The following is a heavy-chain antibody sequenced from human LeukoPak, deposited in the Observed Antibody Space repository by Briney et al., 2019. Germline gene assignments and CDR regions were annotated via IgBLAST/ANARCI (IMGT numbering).Heavy chain of an antibody. CDR3: AKCGVNFNYFDS. D-gene: IGHD4/OR15-4a*01. V-gene: IGHV3-23*01. CDR1: GFTFSSHA. Sequence: GGSLRLSCAASGFTFSSHAMSWVRQAPGKGLEWVSGISGSGGGTSYADSVKGRFTISGDNSKNTLYLQVNSLRAEDTAIYYCAKCGVNFNYFDSWGQGILVTVSS. J-gene: IGHJ4*02. CDR2: ISGSGGGT.